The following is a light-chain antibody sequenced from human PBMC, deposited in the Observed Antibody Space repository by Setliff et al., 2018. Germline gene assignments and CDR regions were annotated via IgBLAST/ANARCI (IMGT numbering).Light chain of an antibody. V-gene: IGLV1-40*01. J-gene: IGLJ1*01. CDR3: QSYDSSLSGSYV. CDR2: GNS. Sequence: VLAQPPSVSGAPGQRVTISCTGSSSNIGAGYDVHWYQQLPGTAPKLLIYGNSNRPSGVPDRFSGSKSGTSASLAITGLQAEDEADYYCQSYDSSLSGSYVFGTGTKVTVL. CDR1: SSNIGAGYD.